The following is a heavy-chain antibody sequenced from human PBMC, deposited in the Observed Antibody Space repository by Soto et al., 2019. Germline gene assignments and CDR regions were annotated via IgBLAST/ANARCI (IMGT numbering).Heavy chain of an antibody. CDR3: ARHIAGYCSGGSCYSSFLYGMDV. D-gene: IGHD2-15*01. Sequence: PGESLKISCKASGYIFTTYWIAWVRQMPGKGLEWMGIIYCGDSDTRYSPSFQGHVTISADKSISTAYLQWSSLKASDTAMYYCARHIAGYCSGGSCYSSFLYGMDVWGQGTTVTVSS. CDR1: GYIFTTYW. V-gene: IGHV5-51*01. J-gene: IGHJ6*02. CDR2: IYCGDSDT.